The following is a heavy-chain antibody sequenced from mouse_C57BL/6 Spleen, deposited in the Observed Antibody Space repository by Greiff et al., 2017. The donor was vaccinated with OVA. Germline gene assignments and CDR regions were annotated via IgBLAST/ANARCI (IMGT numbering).Heavy chain of an antibody. D-gene: IGHD1-1*01. CDR3: TRGGYYGSSYPYYAMDY. V-gene: IGHV5-9-1*02. J-gene: IGHJ4*01. CDR2: ISSGGDYI. CDR1: GFTFSSYA. Sequence: EVMLVESGEGLVKPGGSLKLSCAASGFTFSSYAMSWVRQTPEKRLEWVAYISSGGDYIYYADTVKGRFTISRDNARNTLYLQMSSLKSEDKAMYYCTRGGYYGSSYPYYAMDYWGQGTSVTVSS.